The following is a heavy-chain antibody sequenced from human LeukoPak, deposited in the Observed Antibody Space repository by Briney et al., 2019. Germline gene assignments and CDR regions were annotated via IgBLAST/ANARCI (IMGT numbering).Heavy chain of an antibody. J-gene: IGHJ5*02. Sequence: ASVKVSCKASGYTFTSYDINWVRQATGQGLEWMGWMNPNSGGTNYAQKFQGRVTMTRDTSISTAYMELSRLRSDDTAVYYCAREGYSSGWYFFDPWGQGTLVTVSS. V-gene: IGHV1-2*02. CDR1: GYTFTSYD. D-gene: IGHD6-19*01. CDR2: MNPNSGGT. CDR3: AREGYSSGWYFFDP.